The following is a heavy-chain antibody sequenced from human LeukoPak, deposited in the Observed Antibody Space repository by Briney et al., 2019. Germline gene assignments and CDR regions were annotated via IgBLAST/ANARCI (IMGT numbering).Heavy chain of an antibody. CDR1: GFSFSTYD. J-gene: IGHJ4*02. V-gene: IGHV3-23*01. D-gene: IGHD5-24*01. CDR3: AKKPATIKFPFDI. CDR2: ISTTGGYT. Sequence: GGSLRLSCVGSGFSFSTYDMGWVRQTPGKGLEWVSAISTTGGYTEDADSVMGRFTISRDNSQNTLFLQMHSLRAEDTAVYYCAKKPATIKFPFDIWGQGTLVTVSP.